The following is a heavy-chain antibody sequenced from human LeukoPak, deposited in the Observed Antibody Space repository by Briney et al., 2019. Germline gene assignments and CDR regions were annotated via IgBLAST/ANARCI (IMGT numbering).Heavy chain of an antibody. CDR3: ARENIVATIGENFDY. J-gene: IGHJ4*02. CDR2: ISAYNGNT. CDR1: GYTFTSYG. D-gene: IGHD5-12*01. V-gene: IGHV1-18*01. Sequence: ASVKVSCKASGYTFTSYGISWVQQAPGQGLEWMGWISAYNGNTNYAQKLQGRVTMTTDTSTSTAYMELRSLRSDDTAVYYCARENIVATIGENFDYWGQGTLVTVSS.